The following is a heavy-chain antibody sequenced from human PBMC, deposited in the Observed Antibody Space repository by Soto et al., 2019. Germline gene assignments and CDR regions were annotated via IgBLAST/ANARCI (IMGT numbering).Heavy chain of an antibody. CDR2: IIPILGIA. D-gene: IGHD2-2*01. CDR1: GGTFSSYT. V-gene: IGHV1-69*08. CDR3: ARDCSSTSCLLGDLFDP. J-gene: IGHJ5*02. Sequence: QVQLVQSGAEVKKPGSSVKVSCKASGGTFSSYTISWVRQAPAQGLEWMGRIIPILGIANYAQKFQGRVTITADKSXSXXYMELSSVRSEDTAVYYCARDCSSTSCLLGDLFDPWGQGTLVTVSS.